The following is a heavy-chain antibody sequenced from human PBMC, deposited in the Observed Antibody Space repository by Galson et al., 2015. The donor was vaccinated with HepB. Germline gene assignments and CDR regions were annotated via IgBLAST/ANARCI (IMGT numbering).Heavy chain of an antibody. Sequence: SVKVSCKASGFTFTGSAVQWVRQARGQRLEWIGWIVVGSGNTNYAQKFQERVTITRDMSTSTAYMELSSLRSEDTAVYYCAAPVGATSYYFDYWGQGTLVTVSS. CDR1: GFTFTGSA. CDR2: IVVGSGNT. D-gene: IGHD1-26*01. J-gene: IGHJ4*02. V-gene: IGHV1-58*01. CDR3: AAPVGATSYYFDY.